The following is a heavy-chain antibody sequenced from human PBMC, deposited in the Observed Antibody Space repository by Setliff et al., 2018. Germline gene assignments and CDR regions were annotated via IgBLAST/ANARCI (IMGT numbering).Heavy chain of an antibody. CDR3: ASDIHNDYDYFDY. D-gene: IGHD4-17*01. Sequence: GGSLRLSCAASGFTFSRSAIHWVRQASGKGLEWVGRVRSRINNFATAYDASVKGRFFISRDDSKNTAYLQMNSLKTEDTAVYYCASDIHNDYDYFDYWGQGIQVTVSS. J-gene: IGHJ4*02. CDR1: GFTFSRSA. CDR2: VRSRINNFAT. V-gene: IGHV3-73*01.